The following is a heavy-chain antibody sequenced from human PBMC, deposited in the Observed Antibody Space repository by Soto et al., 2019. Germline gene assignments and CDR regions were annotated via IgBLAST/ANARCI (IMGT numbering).Heavy chain of an antibody. CDR3: ARQNRHSNYYYYGMDV. D-gene: IGHD4-4*01. Sequence: GESLKISCQGTGYRFSSSWIGWVRQKPGKGLEWLGNVYPSDSDVRYSPAFEGQVTISADNSISTAYLQWSSLKASDTAMYYCARQNRHSNYYYYGMDVWGQGTTVTVSS. CDR2: VYPSDSDV. CDR1: GYRFSSSW. J-gene: IGHJ6*02. V-gene: IGHV5-51*01.